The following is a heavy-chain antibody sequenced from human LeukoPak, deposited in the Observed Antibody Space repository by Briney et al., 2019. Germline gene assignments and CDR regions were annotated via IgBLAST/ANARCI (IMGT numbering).Heavy chain of an antibody. CDR3: ARADSSGYYHPIN. CDR2: IRYDGSNK. V-gene: IGHV3-30*02. CDR1: GFTFSSYG. J-gene: IGHJ4*02. Sequence: GGSLRLSCAASGFTFSSYGMHWVRQAPGRGLEWVAFIRYDGSNKYYADSVKGRFTISRDNSKNTLYLQMNSLRAEDTAVYYCARADSSGYYHPINWGQGTLVTVSS. D-gene: IGHD3-22*01.